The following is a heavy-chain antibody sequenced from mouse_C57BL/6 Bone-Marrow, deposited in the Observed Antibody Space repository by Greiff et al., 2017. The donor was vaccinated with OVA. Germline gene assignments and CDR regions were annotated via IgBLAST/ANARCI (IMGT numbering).Heavy chain of an antibody. V-gene: IGHV1-26*01. CDR1: GYTFTDYY. D-gene: IGHD2-3*01. J-gene: IGHJ3*01. CDR2: INPNSGGT. CDR3: ARDGCSWFAY. Sequence: EVQLQQSGPELVKPGASVKISCKASGYTFTDYYMNWVKQSHGKSLEWIGDINPNSGGTSYNQKFKGKATLTVDKSSSTAYMELRSLTSEDSAVYYCARDGCSWFAYWGQGTLVTVSA.